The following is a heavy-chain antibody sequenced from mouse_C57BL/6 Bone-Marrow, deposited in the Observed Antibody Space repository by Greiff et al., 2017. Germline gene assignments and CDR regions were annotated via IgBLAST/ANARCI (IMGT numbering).Heavy chain of an antibody. CDR1: GYTFTSYW. V-gene: IGHV1-50*01. CDR3: ARGWRPWFAY. Sequence: QVQLKQPGAELVKPGASVKLSCKASGYTFTSYWMQWVKQRPGQGLEWIGEIDPSDSYTNYNQKFKGKATLTVDTSSSTAYMQLSSLTSVDSAVYYCARGWRPWFAYWGQGTLVTVSA. J-gene: IGHJ3*01. D-gene: IGHD2-3*01. CDR2: IDPSDSYT.